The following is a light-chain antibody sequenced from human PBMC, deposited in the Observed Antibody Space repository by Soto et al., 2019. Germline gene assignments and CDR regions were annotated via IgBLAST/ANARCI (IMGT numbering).Light chain of an antibody. CDR2: DVS. J-gene: IGLJ1*01. CDR3: CSDAGTYTEV. Sequence: QPGLTQPGPGCRPPGQSVPVSCTGTSSDVGRYICVSWDQHPPGEALQLMIYDVSDRPSGVPDRFSGSTSVNTASPTISGLQAEDEAESSCCSDAGTYTEVFGTETKGTV. CDR1: SSDVGRYIC. V-gene: IGLV2-11*01.